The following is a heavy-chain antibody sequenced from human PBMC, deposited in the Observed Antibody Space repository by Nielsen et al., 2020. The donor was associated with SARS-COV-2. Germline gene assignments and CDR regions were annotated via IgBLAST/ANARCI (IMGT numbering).Heavy chain of an antibody. D-gene: IGHD3-22*01. J-gene: IGHJ4*02. CDR2: INPSGGST. CDR3: ARDQTYYYDSSGLRAFDY. Sequence: WVRQAPGQGLEWMGIINPSGGSTSYAQKFQGRVTITADESTSTAYMELSSLRSEDTAVYYCARDQTYYYDSSGLRAFDYWGQGTLVTVSS. V-gene: IGHV1-46*01.